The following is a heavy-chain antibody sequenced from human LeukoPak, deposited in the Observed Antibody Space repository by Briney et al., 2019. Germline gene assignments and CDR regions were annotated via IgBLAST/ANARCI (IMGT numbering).Heavy chain of an antibody. Sequence: GGSLRLSCAASGSTFSNYWMSWVRQTPGKGLEWVATIEQDGSEKYYVDSVKGRFTISRDNAKKSLFLQMNSLRADDTAVYYCARPSVLGPNTDYWGQGTLVTVSS. CDR3: ARPSVLGPNTDY. CDR2: IEQDGSEK. D-gene: IGHD4/OR15-4a*01. CDR1: GSTFSNYW. V-gene: IGHV3-7*01. J-gene: IGHJ4*02.